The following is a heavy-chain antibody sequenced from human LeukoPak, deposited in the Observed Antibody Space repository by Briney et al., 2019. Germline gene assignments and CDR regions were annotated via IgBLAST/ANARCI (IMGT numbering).Heavy chain of an antibody. D-gene: IGHD2-15*01. CDR2: ISYDGSNK. CDR1: GFTCSSYA. CDR3: ARELVVVAAGFDY. J-gene: IGHJ4*02. Sequence: GRYLRLSCAASGFTCSSYAMHWVRQAPGKGLEWVAVISYDGSNKYYADSVKGRFTISRDNSKNTLYLQMNSLRAEDTAVYYCARELVVVAAGFDYWGQGTLVTVSS. V-gene: IGHV3-30-3*01.